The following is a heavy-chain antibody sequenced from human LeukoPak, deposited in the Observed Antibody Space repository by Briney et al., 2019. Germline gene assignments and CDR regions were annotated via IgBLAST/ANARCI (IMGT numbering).Heavy chain of an antibody. CDR2: ISSSGSTI. Sequence: GGSLRLSCAASGFTFSSYEMNWVRQAPGKGLEWVSYISSSGSTIYYADSVKGRFTISRDNAKNSLYLQMNSLRAEDTAVYYCAKPYSSSWYENWFDPWGQGTLVTVSS. CDR3: AKPYSSSWYENWFDP. D-gene: IGHD6-13*01. V-gene: IGHV3-48*03. J-gene: IGHJ5*02. CDR1: GFTFSSYE.